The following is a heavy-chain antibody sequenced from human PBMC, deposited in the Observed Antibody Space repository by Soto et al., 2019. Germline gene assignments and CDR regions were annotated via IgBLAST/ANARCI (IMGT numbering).Heavy chain of an antibody. Sequence: SVKVSCKASGGTFSSYAISWVRQAPGQGLEWMGGIIPIFGTANYAQKFQGRVTITADESTSTAYMELSSLRSEDTAVYYCARAKGSALLWSAFDTWGQGTMVTVSS. J-gene: IGHJ3*02. CDR2: IIPIFGTA. D-gene: IGHD3-10*01. CDR1: GGTFSSYA. CDR3: ARAKGSALLWSAFDT. V-gene: IGHV1-69*13.